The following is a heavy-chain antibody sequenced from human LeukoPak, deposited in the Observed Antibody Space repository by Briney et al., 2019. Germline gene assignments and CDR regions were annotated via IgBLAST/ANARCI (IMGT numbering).Heavy chain of an antibody. Sequence: SGTLSLTCAVSGGSISSSNWWSWVRQPPGKGLEWIGEIYHSGSTNYNPSLKSRVTISVDKSKNQFSLKLSSVTAADTAVYYCATYYGSGSYSGIPNWFDPWGQGTLVTVSS. CDR1: GGSISSSNW. V-gene: IGHV4-4*02. J-gene: IGHJ5*02. D-gene: IGHD3-10*01. CDR3: ATYYGSGSYSGIPNWFDP. CDR2: IYHSGST.